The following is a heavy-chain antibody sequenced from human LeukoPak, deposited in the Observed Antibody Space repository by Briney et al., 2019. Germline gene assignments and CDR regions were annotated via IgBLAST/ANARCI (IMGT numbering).Heavy chain of an antibody. Sequence: GGSLRLSCAASGFTFSSYSMNWVRQAPGKGLEWVSSITSTSLYIYYADSVKGRFTISRDNAKNSLYLQMNSLRAEDTAVYYCAKDSTVTTNDYWGQGTLVTASS. J-gene: IGHJ4*02. CDR1: GFTFSSYS. D-gene: IGHD4-17*01. CDR3: AKDSTVTTNDY. V-gene: IGHV3-21*01. CDR2: ITSTSLYI.